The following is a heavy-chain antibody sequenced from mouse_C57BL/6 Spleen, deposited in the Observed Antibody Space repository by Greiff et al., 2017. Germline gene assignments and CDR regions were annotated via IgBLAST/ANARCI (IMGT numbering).Heavy chain of an antibody. V-gene: IGHV1-81*01. D-gene: IGHD1-1*01. Sequence: VQLQESGAELARPGASVKLSCKASGYTFTSYGISWVKQRTGQGLEWIGEIYPRSGNTYYNEKFKGKATLTADKSSSTAYMELRSLTSEDSAVYFCARPTVVAPFDYWGQGTTLTVSS. CDR2: IYPRSGNT. J-gene: IGHJ2*01. CDR1: GYTFTSYG. CDR3: ARPTVVAPFDY.